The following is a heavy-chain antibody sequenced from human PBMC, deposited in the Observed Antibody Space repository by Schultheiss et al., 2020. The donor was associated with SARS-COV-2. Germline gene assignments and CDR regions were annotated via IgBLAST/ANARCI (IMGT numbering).Heavy chain of an antibody. Sequence: SETLSLTCTVSGGSISSTTYYWGWIRQPPGKGLEWIGSINYSGATSYNPSLKSRVTISVDMSKNQLSLKLRSVTAADTAVYYCARGTYYYDSSGYYSTPMYYYYGMDVWGQGTTVTVSS. J-gene: IGHJ6*02. CDR1: GGSISSTTYY. CDR3: ARGTYYYDSSGYYSTPMYYYYGMDV. CDR2: INYSGAT. D-gene: IGHD3-22*01. V-gene: IGHV4-39*01.